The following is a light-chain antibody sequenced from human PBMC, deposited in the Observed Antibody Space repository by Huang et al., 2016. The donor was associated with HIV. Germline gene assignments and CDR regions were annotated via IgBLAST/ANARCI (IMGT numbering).Light chain of an antibody. CDR1: QRVSNSY. V-gene: IGKV3-20*01. Sequence: EIVLTQSPGTLSLSPGERATLSCRASQRVSNSYLAWYQQKQGQAPRLVIYGASSRAAGIPDRLSGSGSGTDFTLTITRLEPEDFAVYYCQQYGRPPRTFGQGTKLEIK. J-gene: IGKJ2*01. CDR2: GAS. CDR3: QQYGRPPRT.